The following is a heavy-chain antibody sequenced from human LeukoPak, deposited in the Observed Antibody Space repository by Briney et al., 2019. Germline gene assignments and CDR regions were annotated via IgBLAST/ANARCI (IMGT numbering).Heavy chain of an antibody. CDR1: GGSISSSSYY. Sequence: SETLSLTCTVSGGSISSSSYYWGWIRQPPGKGLEWIGSIYYSGSTYYNPSLKSRVTISVDTSKNQFSLKLSSVTAADTAVYYCARVRLDDYGDPGWFGPWGHGIPVTVSS. CDR3: ARVRLDDYGDPGWFGP. J-gene: IGHJ6*01. CDR2: IYYSGST. V-gene: IGHV4-39*01. D-gene: IGHD4-17*01.